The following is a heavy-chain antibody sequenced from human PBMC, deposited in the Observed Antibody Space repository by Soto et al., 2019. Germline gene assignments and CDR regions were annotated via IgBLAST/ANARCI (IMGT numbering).Heavy chain of an antibody. J-gene: IGHJ4*02. Sequence: EVQLVESGGGLIQPGGSLRLSCAASGFTVSNSYMSWVRQAPGKGLECVSILYDNGNTYYADSVKGRFTISRDNSMNTLYLQMNSLRADDTAVYYCTKLGIYGYRGQGSLVTVCS. CDR2: LYDNGNT. D-gene: IGHD7-27*01. CDR1: GFTVSNSY. CDR3: TKLGIYGY. V-gene: IGHV3-53*01.